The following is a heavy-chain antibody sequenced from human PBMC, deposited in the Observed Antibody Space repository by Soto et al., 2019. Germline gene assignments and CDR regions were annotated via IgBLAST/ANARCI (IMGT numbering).Heavy chain of an antibody. CDR2: ISAYNGNT. Sequence: RASVKVSCKASGYTFTSYGISWVRQAPGQGLEWMGWISAYNGNTNYAQKLQGRVTMTTDTSTSTAYMELRSLRSDDTAVYYCARFGIAVAGFDDFDIWGQGTMVTVSS. V-gene: IGHV1-18*01. D-gene: IGHD6-19*01. J-gene: IGHJ3*02. CDR3: ARFGIAVAGFDDFDI. CDR1: GYTFTSYG.